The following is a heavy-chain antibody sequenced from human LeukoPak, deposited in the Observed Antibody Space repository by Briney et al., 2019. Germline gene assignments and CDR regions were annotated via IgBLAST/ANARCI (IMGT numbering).Heavy chain of an antibody. CDR1: GYTFTGYY. CDR3: ARDSYGSGSYSMYYYYYMDV. V-gene: IGHV1-2*02. CDR2: INPNSGGT. J-gene: IGHJ6*03. D-gene: IGHD3-10*01. Sequence: ASVKVSCKASGYTFTGYYMHWVRQAPGQGLEWMGGINPNSGGTNYAQKFQGRVTMTRDTSISTAYMELSRLRSDDTAVYYCARDSYGSGSYSMYYYYYMDVWGKGTTVTISS.